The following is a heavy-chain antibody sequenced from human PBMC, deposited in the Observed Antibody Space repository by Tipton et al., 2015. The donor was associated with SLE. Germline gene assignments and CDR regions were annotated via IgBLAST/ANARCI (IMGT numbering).Heavy chain of an antibody. Sequence: TLSLTCTVSSGSISDGTYYWSWIRQPAGKGLEWIGRIHLSGTTNYNPSLKSRVTISIDTSKNQFSLKLSSVTAADPAMYYCARGGQGAFDSWGQGTMVTVSS. CDR3: ARGGQGAFDS. D-gene: IGHD3-16*01. J-gene: IGHJ3*01. V-gene: IGHV4-61*02. CDR2: IHLSGTT. CDR1: SGSISDGTYY.